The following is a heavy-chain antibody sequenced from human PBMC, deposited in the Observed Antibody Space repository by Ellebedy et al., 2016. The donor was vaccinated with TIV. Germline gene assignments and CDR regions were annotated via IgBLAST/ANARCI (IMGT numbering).Heavy chain of an antibody. CDR2: ISAYNVNT. Sequence: AASVKVSCKAYDNSFTRFGFTWVRQAPGQGLEWMGWISAYNVNTKYAQMFQDRFTMTTDTSTKTVYMELRSLRSDDTALYYCARTHYRFGIIDYLDYWGQGTLVTVSS. CDR3: ARTHYRFGIIDYLDY. V-gene: IGHV1-18*04. CDR1: DNSFTRFG. D-gene: IGHD3-10*01. J-gene: IGHJ4*02.